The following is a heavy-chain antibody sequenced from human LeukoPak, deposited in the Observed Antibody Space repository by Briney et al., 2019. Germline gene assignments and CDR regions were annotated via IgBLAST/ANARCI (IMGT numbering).Heavy chain of an antibody. V-gene: IGHV3-48*04. CDR2: ISSSSSTI. CDR3: ARASYTYYYYYYYMDV. D-gene: IGHD1-26*01. Sequence: GGSLRLSCAASGFTFSSYSMNWVRQAPGKGLEWVSYISSSSSTIYYADSVKGRFTISRDNAKNSLYLQMNSLRAEDTAVYYCARASYTYYYYYYYMDVWGKGTTVTISS. CDR1: GFTFSSYS. J-gene: IGHJ6*03.